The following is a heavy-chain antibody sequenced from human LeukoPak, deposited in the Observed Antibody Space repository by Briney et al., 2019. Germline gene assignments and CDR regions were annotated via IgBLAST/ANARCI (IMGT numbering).Heavy chain of an antibody. V-gene: IGHV3-23*05. CDR1: GFTFREYS. Sequence: PGGSLRLSCAASGFTFREYSMTWVRQAPGKGLEWVSNIRSNGRDTYYTDYVKGRFTISRDNSKNTLYLQMNSLRAEDTAVYYCAKGGYTSWFDPWGQGTLVTVSS. J-gene: IGHJ5*02. D-gene: IGHD2-15*01. CDR2: IRSNGRDT. CDR3: AKGGYTSWFDP.